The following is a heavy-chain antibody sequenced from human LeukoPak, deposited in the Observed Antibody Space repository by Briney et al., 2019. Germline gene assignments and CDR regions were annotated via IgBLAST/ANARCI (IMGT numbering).Heavy chain of an antibody. CDR1: GFSLINCD. Sequence: HAGGSLRLSCAPSGFSLINCDMHGVRQSPGKGLEWVAFIRYDGSDKYYADSLKGRFTISRDNSKNTLYLQMNSLRGEDTAVYYCARNRVGFHYADAFDMWGQGTMVTVSS. J-gene: IGHJ3*02. V-gene: IGHV3-30*02. CDR2: IRYDGSDK. CDR3: ARNRVGFHYADAFDM. D-gene: IGHD5-24*01.